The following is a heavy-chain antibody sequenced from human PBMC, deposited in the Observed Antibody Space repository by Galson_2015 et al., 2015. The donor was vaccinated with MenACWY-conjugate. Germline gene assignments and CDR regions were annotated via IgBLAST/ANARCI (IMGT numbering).Heavy chain of an antibody. CDR1: GYTFRNYG. Sequence: SVKVSCKASGYTFRNYGFTWVRQAPGQGLEWMGRISGKNGNAIYAQKFQDRFIMTTDASTNTAYMELGSLRSDDTATYYRASHLFGNIGYDWGQGSLVTVSS. CDR3: ASHLFGNIGYD. V-gene: IGHV1-18*01. D-gene: IGHD2/OR15-2a*01. CDR2: ISGKNGNA. J-gene: IGHJ1*01.